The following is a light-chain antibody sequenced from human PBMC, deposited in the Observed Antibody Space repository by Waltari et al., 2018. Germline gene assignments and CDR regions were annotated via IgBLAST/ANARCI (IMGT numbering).Light chain of an antibody. V-gene: IGKV2-30*01. CDR2: QVS. J-gene: IGKJ1*01. CDR1: QTLLNSYGNVY. CDR3: MQGVRPWT. Sequence: VVTRSPVTLAVTLGQSPSISCTSSQTLLNSYGNVYLNWFHQRPGQSPRRLIYQVSNRDAGVPDRVRGSGSHTDFTRTISRVEADDVGVYCGMQGVRPWTFGQGTKVEIK.